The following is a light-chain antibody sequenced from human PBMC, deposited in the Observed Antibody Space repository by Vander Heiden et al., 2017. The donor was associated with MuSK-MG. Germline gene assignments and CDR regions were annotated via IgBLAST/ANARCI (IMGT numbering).Light chain of an antibody. CDR3: QKYYSAPFT. J-gene: IGKJ3*01. CDR2: AAS. CDR1: PGISNY. V-gene: IGKV1-27*01. Sequence: DIQITQSPSSLSSSVGDRVTITCRARPGISNYLAWYQQKPGKVPKLLIYAASTLESGVPSRFSGSGSGTDFTLTISSLQPEDVATYYCQKYYSAPFTFGPGTKVDIK.